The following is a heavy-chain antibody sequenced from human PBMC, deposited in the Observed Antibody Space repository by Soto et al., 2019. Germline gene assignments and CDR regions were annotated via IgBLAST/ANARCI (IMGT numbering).Heavy chain of an antibody. CDR3: ERVAAAGPIDY. Sequence: EVQLVESGGGLVQPGGSLRLSCAASGFTFTSYWMHWVRQAPGKGLVWVSRINSDGSSTRYADSVKGRFTISRDNAKNTLYLQMSSLRAEDTAVYYCERVAAAGPIDYWGQGTLVTVSS. J-gene: IGHJ4*02. V-gene: IGHV3-74*01. D-gene: IGHD6-13*01. CDR1: GFTFTSYW. CDR2: INSDGSST.